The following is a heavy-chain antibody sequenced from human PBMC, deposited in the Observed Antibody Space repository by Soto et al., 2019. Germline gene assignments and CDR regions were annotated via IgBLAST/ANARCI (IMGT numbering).Heavy chain of an antibody. CDR3: ARGSRPSGGGAYYLDV. CDR1: GFTFSNYI. J-gene: IGHJ6*03. CDR2: ISASGTAT. Sequence: EVQLLESGGGLVQPGGSLRLSCLPSGFTFSNYIMSWVRQAPGKGLEWVSGISASGTATFYADSVKGRFTISRENSKNTLYLEMNSLRAEETALYYCARGSRPSGGGAYYLDVWGKGTTVTVSS. V-gene: IGHV3-23*01. D-gene: IGHD3-10*01.